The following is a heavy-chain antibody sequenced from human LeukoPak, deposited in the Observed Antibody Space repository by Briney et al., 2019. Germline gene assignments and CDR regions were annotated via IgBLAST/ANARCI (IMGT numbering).Heavy chain of an antibody. CDR1: GGSISSNY. D-gene: IGHD3-22*01. J-gene: IGHJ2*01. Sequence: PSETLSLTCIVSGGSISSNYWSWIRQPAGKGLEWIERTYSSGTTTYIPSLKSRVTMSGDTSKNQLSLRLTSVTAADTAVYYCARIHRRADSSGYYYEDWYFDLWGRGTLVTVSS. V-gene: IGHV4-4*07. CDR2: TYSSGTT. CDR3: ARIHRRADSSGYYYEDWYFDL.